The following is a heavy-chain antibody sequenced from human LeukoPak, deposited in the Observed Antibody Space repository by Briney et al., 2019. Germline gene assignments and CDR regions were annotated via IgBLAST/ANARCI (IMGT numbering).Heavy chain of an antibody. CDR2: INPNSGGT. J-gene: IGHJ4*02. V-gene: IGHV1-2*02. CDR1: GYTFTGYY. D-gene: IGHD2-2*01. CDR3: ARMTIDIVVVPAAILYDY. Sequence: ASVKVSCKASGYTFTGYYMHWVRQAPGQGLEWMGWINPNSGGTNYAQKFQGRVTMTRDTSISTAYMELSRLRSDDTAVYYCARMTIDIVVVPAAILYDYWGQGTLVTVS.